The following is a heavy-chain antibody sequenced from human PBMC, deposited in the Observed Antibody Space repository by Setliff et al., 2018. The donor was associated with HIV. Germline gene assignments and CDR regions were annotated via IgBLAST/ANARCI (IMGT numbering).Heavy chain of an antibody. V-gene: IGHV4-4*08. D-gene: IGHD3-10*01. CDR3: ARVYYGSGWYFDL. Sequence: PSETLSLTCSVSGASVNTYYWSWIRQPPGKGLEWIGYIYPIGSPDFPSGNTVYNPSFRSRVTLSLDTSKNQFSLKLTSVTAADAAVYYCARVYYGSGWYFDLWGRGTLVTVSS. CDR1: GASVNTYY. J-gene: IGHJ2*01. CDR2: IYPIGSPDFPSGNT.